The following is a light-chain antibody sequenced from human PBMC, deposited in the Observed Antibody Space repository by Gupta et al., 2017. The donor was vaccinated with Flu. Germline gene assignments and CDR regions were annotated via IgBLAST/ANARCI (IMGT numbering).Light chain of an antibody. CDR3: GSYTNTNTLYV. Sequence: SSDIGTYNYVSWYQQHPDKAPKLMIYDVNSRPSGVSNRFSGSKSGNTASLTISGLQAEDEADYYCGSYTNTNTLYVFGTGTKVTVL. J-gene: IGLJ1*01. CDR2: DVN. CDR1: SSDIGTYNY. V-gene: IGLV2-14*03.